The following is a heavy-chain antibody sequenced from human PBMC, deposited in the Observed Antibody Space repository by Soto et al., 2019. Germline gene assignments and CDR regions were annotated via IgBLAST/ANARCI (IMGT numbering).Heavy chain of an antibody. J-gene: IGHJ4*02. CDR3: ARASHIVVVTATLDY. CDR1: GFTFSSYA. CDR2: ISYDGSNK. D-gene: IGHD2-21*02. V-gene: IGHV3-30-3*01. Sequence: ESVGGVVQPGRSLRLSCAASGFTFSSYAMHWVRQAPGKGLEWVAVISYDGSNKYYADSVKGRFTISRDNSKNTLYLQMNSLRAEDTAVYYCARASHIVVVTATLDYWGQGTLVTVSS.